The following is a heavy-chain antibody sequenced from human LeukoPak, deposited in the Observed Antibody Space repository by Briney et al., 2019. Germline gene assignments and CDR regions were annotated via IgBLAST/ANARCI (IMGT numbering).Heavy chain of an antibody. CDR2: TYYRSKWYN. CDR3: ARESLTAVAGEGAYYFDY. Sequence: SQTLSLTCAISGDSVSSNSAAWNWIRQSPSRGLEWMGRTYYRSKWYNDYAVSVKSRITINPDTSKNQFSLQLNSVTPEDTAVYYCARESLTAVAGEGAYYFDYWGQGTLVTVSS. V-gene: IGHV6-1*01. D-gene: IGHD6-19*01. CDR1: GDSVSSNSAA. J-gene: IGHJ4*02.